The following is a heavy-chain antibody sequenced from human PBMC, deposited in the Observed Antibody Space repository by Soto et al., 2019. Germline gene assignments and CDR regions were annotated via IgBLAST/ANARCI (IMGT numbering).Heavy chain of an antibody. CDR3: AKDGIAAAGGYFDY. Sequence: GGSLRLSCAASGFTFIRYAMSWVRQAPGKGLEWVSAISGSGGSTYYADSVKGRFAISRDNSKNTLYLQMNSLRAEDTAVYYCAKDGIAAAGGYFDYWGQGTLVTVS. V-gene: IGHV3-23*01. CDR1: GFTFIRYA. CDR2: ISGSGGST. J-gene: IGHJ4*02. D-gene: IGHD6-13*01.